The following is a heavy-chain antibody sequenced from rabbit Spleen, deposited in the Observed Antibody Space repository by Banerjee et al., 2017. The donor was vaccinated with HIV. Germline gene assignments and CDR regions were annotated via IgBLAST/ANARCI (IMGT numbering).Heavy chain of an antibody. Sequence: QEQLKESGGGLVQPGGSLKLSCKASGFTLSSYYMNWVRQAPGKGLEWIGYIDPVFGITYYASWVNGRFSISRSTSLNTVTLKMTSLTAADTATYFCARDAGRGDYIDGVFNLWGPGTLVT. V-gene: IGHV1S47*01. CDR3: ARDAGRGDYIDGVFNL. J-gene: IGHJ4*01. CDR1: GFTLSSYY. CDR2: IDPVFGIT. D-gene: IGHD8-1*01.